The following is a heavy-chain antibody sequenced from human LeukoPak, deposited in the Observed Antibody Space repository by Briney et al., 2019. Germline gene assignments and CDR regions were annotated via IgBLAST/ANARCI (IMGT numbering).Heavy chain of an antibody. D-gene: IGHD6-19*01. Sequence: ASVKVSCKASEYTFTGYYMHWVRQAPGQGLEWMGWIDPNSGGTNFAQKFQGRVTMTRDTSISTAYMELSSLRSDDTAVYYCARAPGSWDQWLLTDYWGQGTLVTVSS. J-gene: IGHJ4*02. CDR3: ARAPGSWDQWLLTDY. CDR1: EYTFTGYY. V-gene: IGHV1-2*02. CDR2: IDPNSGGT.